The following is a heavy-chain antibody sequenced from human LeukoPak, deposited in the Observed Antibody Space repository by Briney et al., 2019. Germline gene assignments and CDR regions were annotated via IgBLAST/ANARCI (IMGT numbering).Heavy chain of an antibody. D-gene: IGHD3-3*01. CDR1: GGSISSSSYY. CDR3: ASYPLKFWSGFQFRDY. CDR2: IYYSGST. J-gene: IGHJ4*02. Sequence: KPSETLSHTCTVSGGSISSSSYYWGWIRQPPGKGLEWIGSIYYSGSTYYNPSLKSRVTISVDTSKNQFSLKLSSVTAADTAVYYCASYPLKFWSGFQFRDYWGQGTLVTVSS. V-gene: IGHV4-39*01.